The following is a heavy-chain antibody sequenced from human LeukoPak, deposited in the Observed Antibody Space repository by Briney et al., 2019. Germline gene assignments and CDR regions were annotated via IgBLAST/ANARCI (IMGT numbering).Heavy chain of an antibody. V-gene: IGHV4-59*01. CDR1: GGSISSYY. CDR2: IYYSGST. D-gene: IGHD3-22*01. CDR3: ARGALYYYDSSGYYLDY. Sequence: SETLSLTCTVSGGSISSYYWRWIRQPPGKGLEWIGYIYYSGSTNYNPSLKSRVTISVDTSKNQFSLKLSSVTAADTAVYYCARGALYYYDSSGYYLDYWGQGTLVTVSS. J-gene: IGHJ4*02.